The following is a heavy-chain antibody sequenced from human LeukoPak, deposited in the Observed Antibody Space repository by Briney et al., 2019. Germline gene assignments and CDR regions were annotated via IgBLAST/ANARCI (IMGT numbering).Heavy chain of an antibody. D-gene: IGHD3-10*01. CDR2: ISSSGSTK. V-gene: IGHV3-48*03. CDR1: GFTFSSYE. CDR3: ARVRSRAQYYFDY. Sequence: GGSLRLSCAASGFTFSSYEMNWVRQAPGKGLEWVSYISSSGSTKYYADSVKGRFTISRDNAKNSLYLQMNSLRAEDTAVYYCARVRSRAQYYFDYWGQGTLVTVSS. J-gene: IGHJ4*02.